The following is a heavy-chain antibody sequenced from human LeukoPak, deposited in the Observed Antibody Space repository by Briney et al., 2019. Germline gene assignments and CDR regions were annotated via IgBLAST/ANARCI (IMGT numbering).Heavy chain of an antibody. D-gene: IGHD3-3*02. CDR1: GFTFSSYA. CDR3: AKGLSISRLYWFDP. V-gene: IGHV3-23*01. CDR2: ISGSGGST. Sequence: PGRSLRLSCAASGFTFSSYAMSWVRQAPGKGLEWVSAISGSGGSTYYADSVKGRFTISRDNSKNTLYLQMNSLRAEDTAVYYCAKGLSISRLYWFDPWGQGTLVTVSS. J-gene: IGHJ5*02.